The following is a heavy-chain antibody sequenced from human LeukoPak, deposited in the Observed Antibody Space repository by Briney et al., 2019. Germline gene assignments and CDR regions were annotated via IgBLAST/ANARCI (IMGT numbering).Heavy chain of an antibody. V-gene: IGHV1-18*01. J-gene: IGHJ4*02. D-gene: IGHD2-2*01. CDR3: ARVQSAAMGRYHFDY. CDR2: ISGNKGNT. Sequence: ASVTVSCKASGYTLSSYGITWVRQAPGQGLEWMGWISGNKGNTKYAQKLQDRVTMTTDTSTSIAYMELRSLRSDDTAVYYCARVQSAAMGRYHFDYWGQGTLVIVSS. CDR1: GYTLSSYG.